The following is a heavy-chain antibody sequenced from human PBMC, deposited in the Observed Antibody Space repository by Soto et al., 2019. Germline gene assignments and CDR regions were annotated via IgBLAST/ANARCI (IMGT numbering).Heavy chain of an antibody. Sequence: GGSLRLSCAASGFSFEIYWMGWVRQAPGKGLEWVANINPDGSGEYYLDSVKGRFTISRDDAKNSVYLQMNRLVGDDTAVYYCARENWFFDYWGQGTPVTVSS. CDR3: ARENWFFDY. V-gene: IGHV3-7*01. CDR2: INPDGSGE. D-gene: IGHD3-10*01. CDR1: GFSFEIYW. J-gene: IGHJ4*02.